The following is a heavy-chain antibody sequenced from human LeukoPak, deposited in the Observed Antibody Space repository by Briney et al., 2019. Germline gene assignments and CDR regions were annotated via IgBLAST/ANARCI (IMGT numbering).Heavy chain of an antibody. D-gene: IGHD3-10*01. CDR2: INPSGGST. V-gene: IGHV1-46*01. CDR1: GYTFTSYY. J-gene: IGHJ4*02. CDR3: ARDGYYGSGSPYFDY. Sequence: ASVKVSCKASGYTFTSYYMHWVRQAPGQGLECMGIINPSGGSTSYAQKFQGRVTMTRDTSTSTAYMELSSLRSEDTAVYYCARDGYYGSGSPYFDYWGQGTLVTVSS.